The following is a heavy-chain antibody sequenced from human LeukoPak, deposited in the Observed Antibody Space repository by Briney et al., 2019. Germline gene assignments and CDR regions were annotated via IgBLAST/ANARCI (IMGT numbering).Heavy chain of an antibody. V-gene: IGHV4-30-4*08. CDR2: IYYSGST. CDR3: AREFYGSGSGPLKYFDY. CDR1: GGSISSGDYY. J-gene: IGHJ4*02. Sequence: SQTLSLTCTVSGGSISSGDYYWSWIRQPPGKGLEWIGYIYYSGSTYYNPPLKSRVTISVDTSKNQLSLKLSSVTAADTAVYYCAREFYGSGSGPLKYFDYWGQGTLVTVSS. D-gene: IGHD3-10*01.